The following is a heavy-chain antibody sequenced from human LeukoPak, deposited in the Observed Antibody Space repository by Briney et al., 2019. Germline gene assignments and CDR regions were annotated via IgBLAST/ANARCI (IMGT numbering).Heavy chain of an antibody. D-gene: IGHD2-2*01. Sequence: RGSLRLSCAAAGFTFRSYEMNWVRQAPGKGLEWISYIGSSGSTLYYADSVKGRLTISRDNAKNSLYLQMTSLTAEDTAVYYCARETCTTTRCYYYYYNYMDVWGKGTTVTVSS. CDR1: GFTFRSYE. V-gene: IGHV3-48*03. CDR2: IGSSGSTL. CDR3: ARETCTTTRCYYYYYNYMDV. J-gene: IGHJ6*03.